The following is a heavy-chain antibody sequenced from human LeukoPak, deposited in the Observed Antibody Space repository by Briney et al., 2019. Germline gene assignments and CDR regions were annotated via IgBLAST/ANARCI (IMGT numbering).Heavy chain of an antibody. Sequence: GGSLRLSCAASGFTFSTYDIHWVRQAPGKGLEWVAFIRYDGSNKYYADSVKGRFTISRDNSKNTLYLQMNSLRAEDTAVYYCAKDYDFWSGYLDYWGQGTLVTVSS. CDR1: GFTFSTYD. V-gene: IGHV3-30*02. CDR2: IRYDGSNK. D-gene: IGHD3-3*01. J-gene: IGHJ4*02. CDR3: AKDYDFWSGYLDY.